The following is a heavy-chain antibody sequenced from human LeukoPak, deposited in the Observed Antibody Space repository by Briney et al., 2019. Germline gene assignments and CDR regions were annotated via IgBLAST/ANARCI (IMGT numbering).Heavy chain of an antibody. CDR3: AKDQDYYDSSPNDY. D-gene: IGHD3-22*01. V-gene: IGHV3-23*01. CDR2: ISGSGGST. Sequence: GGSLRLSCAASGFTFSSYAMSWVRQAPGKGLEWVSAISGSGGSTYYADSVKGRFTISRDNSKNTLYLQMNSLRAEDTAVYYCAKDQDYYDSSPNDYWGQGSLVTVSS. J-gene: IGHJ4*02. CDR1: GFTFSSYA.